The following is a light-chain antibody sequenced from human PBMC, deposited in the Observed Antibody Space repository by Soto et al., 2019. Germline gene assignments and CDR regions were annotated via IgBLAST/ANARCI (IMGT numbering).Light chain of an antibody. CDR2: GAS. Sequence: EIVMTQSPVILSVSPGERATLSCRASQSVGCNLAWYQQKPGQAPRLLIYGASTRATGFPARFTGSGSGTEFTLTLSGLQAEYFADYYCHHPGTFGQGTKVEIK. CDR1: QSVGCN. CDR3: HHPGT. V-gene: IGKV3-15*01. J-gene: IGKJ1*01.